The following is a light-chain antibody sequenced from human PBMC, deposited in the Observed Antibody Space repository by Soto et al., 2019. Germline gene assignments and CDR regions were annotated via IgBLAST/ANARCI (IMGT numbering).Light chain of an antibody. Sequence: EIVLTQSPATLSLSPGERAALSCRASQSVSSYLAWYQQKPGQAPRLLIYDAFERATGIPARFSGSGSGTDFTLIISSLEPEDFAVYYCQQRSNWPSTFGGGTKVEVK. V-gene: IGKV3-11*01. CDR3: QQRSNWPST. CDR1: QSVSSY. CDR2: DAF. J-gene: IGKJ4*01.